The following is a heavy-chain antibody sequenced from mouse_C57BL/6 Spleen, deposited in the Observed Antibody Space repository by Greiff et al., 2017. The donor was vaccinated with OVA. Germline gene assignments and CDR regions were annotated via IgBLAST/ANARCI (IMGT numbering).Heavy chain of an antibody. CDR1: GFSFNTYA. D-gene: IGHD2-10*01. J-gene: IGHJ4*01. V-gene: IGHV10-1*01. Sequence: EVKLVESGGGLVQPKGSLKLSCAASGFSFNTYAMNWVRQAPGKGLEWVARIRSTSNNYAYYYADLVKDRFTISKDDSESMLNLQMNNLKTEATAMYYCVGPLLDYAMDYWGQGTSVTVSS. CDR3: VGPLLDYAMDY. CDR2: IRSTSNNYAY.